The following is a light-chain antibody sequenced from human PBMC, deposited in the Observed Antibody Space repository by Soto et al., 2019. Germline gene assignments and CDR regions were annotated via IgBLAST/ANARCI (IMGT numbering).Light chain of an antibody. CDR2: LNSDGSH. CDR1: SGHSSYA. J-gene: IGLJ2*01. Sequence: QPVLTQSPSASASLGASVKLTCTLSSGHSSYAIAWHQQQPEKGPRYLMKLNSDGSHSTGDGIPDRFSGSSSGAERYLTISSLQSEDDADYYCQTWGTGIVVFGGGTKLTVL. CDR3: QTWGTGIVV. V-gene: IGLV4-69*01.